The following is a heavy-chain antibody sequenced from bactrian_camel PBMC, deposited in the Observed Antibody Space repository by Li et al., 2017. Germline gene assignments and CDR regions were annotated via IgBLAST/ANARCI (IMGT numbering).Heavy chain of an antibody. Sequence: HVQLVESGGGSVQAGGSLRLSCVAPRFIDSRYCMAWFRQAPGKGREGVALINTEDVSTFYADSVKGRFTIYVDHAKNTLYLQMTSLTPDDTAKYYCAAIHCAPEVARMAPIEYQGPGTQVTVS. V-gene: IGHV3S1*01. CDR2: INTEDVST. D-gene: IGHD3*01. J-gene: IGHJ4*01. CDR1: RFIDSRYC.